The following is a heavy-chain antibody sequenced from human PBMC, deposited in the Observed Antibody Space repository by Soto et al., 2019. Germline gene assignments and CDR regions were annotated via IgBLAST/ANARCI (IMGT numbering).Heavy chain of an antibody. CDR1: GYSFGTYW. Sequence: PGESLKISCKGFGYSFGTYWISWVRQKPGKGLEWMGRIDPSDSRTNYSPSFEGHVTISADKSISTAYLQLNRLKASDTAMYYCARLSDYWGQGTLVTVSS. J-gene: IGHJ4*02. V-gene: IGHV5-10-1*01. CDR2: IDPSDSRT. CDR3: ARLSDY.